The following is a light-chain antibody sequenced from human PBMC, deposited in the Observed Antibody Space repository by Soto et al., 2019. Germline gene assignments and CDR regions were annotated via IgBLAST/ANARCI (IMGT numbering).Light chain of an antibody. CDR3: QQYGSSRRT. V-gene: IGKV3-20*01. CDR2: GAS. J-gene: IGKJ1*01. Sequence: EIVLTQSSGTLSLSPGERATLSCRASQSVSSSYLAWYQQNRGQAPRLLIYGASSRAPGIPDRFGGSGSGTDFTLTISRLEPEDFAVYYCQQYGSSRRTFGQGTKVEIK. CDR1: QSVSSSY.